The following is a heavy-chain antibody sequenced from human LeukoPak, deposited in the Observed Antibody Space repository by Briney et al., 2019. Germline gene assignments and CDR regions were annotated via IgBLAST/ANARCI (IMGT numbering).Heavy chain of an antibody. CDR2: IYSSGST. D-gene: IGHD1-14*01. CDR1: GVSLDEYY. CDR3: ARDSYNPFHMDV. V-gene: IGHV4-4*07. Sequence: SETLSLTCSVSGVSLDEYYWYWIRQSAGKRLEWIGRIYSSGSTNYNPSLKSRVTISVDTSKNQFSLKLSSVTAADTAVYYCARDSYNPFHMDVWGKGTTVTVSS. J-gene: IGHJ6*03.